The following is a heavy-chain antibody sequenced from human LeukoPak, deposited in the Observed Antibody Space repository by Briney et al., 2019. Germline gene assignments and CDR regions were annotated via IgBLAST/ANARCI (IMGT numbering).Heavy chain of an antibody. D-gene: IGHD3-10*01. J-gene: IGHJ5*02. CDR1: GFTFSSYG. Sequence: GGSLRLSCAASGFTFSSYGMHWVRQAPGKGLEWVAFIRYDGSNKYYADSVKGRFTISRDNSKNTLYLQMNSLRTEDTAVYYCAKDSWEILWFGELSGWFDPWGQGTLVTVSS. CDR2: IRYDGSNK. CDR3: AKDSWEILWFGELSGWFDP. V-gene: IGHV3-30*02.